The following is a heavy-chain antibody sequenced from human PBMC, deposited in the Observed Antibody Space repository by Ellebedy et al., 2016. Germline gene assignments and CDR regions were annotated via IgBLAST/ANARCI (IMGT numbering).Heavy chain of an antibody. CDR1: GFTFSNAW. D-gene: IGHD3-16*01. V-gene: IGHV3-11*04. J-gene: IGHJ5*02. CDR2: ISISGITI. Sequence: GGSLRLXXAASGFTFSNAWMSWVRQAPGKGLEWVSYISISGITIYYGDSVKGRFTISRDNTKNSLYLQMNSLRAEDTAVYYCARGVGGTSLNWFDPWGQGTLVTVSS. CDR3: ARGVGGTSLNWFDP.